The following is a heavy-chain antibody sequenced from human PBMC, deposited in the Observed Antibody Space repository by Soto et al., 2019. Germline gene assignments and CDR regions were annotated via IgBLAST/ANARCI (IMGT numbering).Heavy chain of an antibody. D-gene: IGHD1-26*01. CDR1: GFSFSSGDA. V-gene: IGHV3-23*05. Sequence: EVQLLDSGGGLVQPGGSLRLSCAASGFSFSSGDAMSWVRQAPGKGLEWVSTIDGSGSGTFYADSVKGRFTISRDNSKNTLSLQMNSLGADATPIYFCVKARYISHRGYFDYWGQGTLVTVSS. J-gene: IGHJ4*02. CDR2: IDGSGSGT. CDR3: VKARYISHRGYFDY.